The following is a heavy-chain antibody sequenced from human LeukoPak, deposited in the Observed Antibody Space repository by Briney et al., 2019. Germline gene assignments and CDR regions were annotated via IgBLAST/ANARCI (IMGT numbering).Heavy chain of an antibody. V-gene: IGHV4-59*08. J-gene: IGHJ4*02. Sequence: SETLSLTCTVSGGSISSCYWSWIRQPPGKGLEWIGYIYYSGSTNYNPSLKSRVTISVDTSKNQFSLKLSSVTAADTAVYYCARLVGISGWYYFDYWGQGTLVTVSS. D-gene: IGHD6-19*01. CDR2: IYYSGST. CDR3: ARLVGISGWYYFDY. CDR1: GGSISSCY.